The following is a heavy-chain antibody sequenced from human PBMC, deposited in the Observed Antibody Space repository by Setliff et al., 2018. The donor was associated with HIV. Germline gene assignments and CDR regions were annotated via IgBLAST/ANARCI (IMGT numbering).Heavy chain of an antibody. CDR3: ARDDSSGYYPSWAFDI. CDR1: GYPFNTYD. CDR2: ISVNKGHT. Sequence: GASVKVSCKASGYPFNTYDITWVRQAPGQGLEWMRWISVNKGHTNYAQKFQDRVTMTTDTSTSTAYMELTGLRSDDTAAYYCARDDSSGYYPSWAFDIWGQGTMVTVSS. J-gene: IGHJ3*02. D-gene: IGHD3-22*01. V-gene: IGHV1-18*04.